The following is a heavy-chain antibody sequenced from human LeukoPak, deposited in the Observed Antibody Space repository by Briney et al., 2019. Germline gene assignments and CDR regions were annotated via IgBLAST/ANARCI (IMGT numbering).Heavy chain of an antibody. Sequence: EPGRSLRLSCAASGFTFSSYAMPWVRQAPGKGLEWVAVISYDGSNKYYADSVKGRFTISRDNSKNTLYLQMNSLRAEDTAVYYCAREISALVTIFGVVNGYGMDVWGQGATVTVSS. V-gene: IGHV3-30-3*01. J-gene: IGHJ6*02. CDR2: ISYDGSNK. CDR3: AREISALVTIFGVVNGYGMDV. D-gene: IGHD3-3*01. CDR1: GFTFSSYA.